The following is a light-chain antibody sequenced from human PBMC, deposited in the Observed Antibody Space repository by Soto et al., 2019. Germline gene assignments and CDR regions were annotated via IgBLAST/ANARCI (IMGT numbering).Light chain of an antibody. V-gene: IGKV1-39*01. CDR1: QSISSY. CDR3: QQVKGFPLT. J-gene: IGKJ4*01. Sequence: DIQMTQSPSSLSASVGDRVTITCRASQSISSYLNWYQQKPGKAPRLLIYAASSLQSGVPTRFSGSGSGTDFTLTITNLQPEDSAVYYCQQVKGFPLTFGGGTKVEIK. CDR2: AAS.